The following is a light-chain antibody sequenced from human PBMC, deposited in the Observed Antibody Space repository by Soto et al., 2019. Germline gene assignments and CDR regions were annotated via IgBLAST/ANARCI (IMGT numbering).Light chain of an antibody. CDR2: DAS. Sequence: EIVLTQSPASLSLSPGERATLSCRASQSVNSNLAWYQHKPGQAPRLLIYDASNRATGIPARFSGSGSGTAFTLTVSSLEHEDFAVYYCQHGSDWPPFTFGQGTRLE. CDR3: QHGSDWPPFT. V-gene: IGKV3-11*01. J-gene: IGKJ5*01. CDR1: QSVNSN.